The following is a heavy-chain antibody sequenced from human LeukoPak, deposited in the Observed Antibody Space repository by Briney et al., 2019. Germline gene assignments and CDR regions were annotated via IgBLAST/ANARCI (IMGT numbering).Heavy chain of an antibody. CDR1: GFTFSSYG. D-gene: IGHD1-26*01. CDR3: AKDRHTSGSFDY. CDR2: ISYDGSNK. V-gene: IGHV3-30*18. J-gene: IGHJ4*02. Sequence: PGRSLRLSCAASGFTFSSYGMHWVRQAPGKGLEWVAVISYDGSNKYYADSVKGRFTISRDNSKNTLYLQMNSLRAEDTAVYYCAKDRHTSGSFDYWGQGTLVTVSS.